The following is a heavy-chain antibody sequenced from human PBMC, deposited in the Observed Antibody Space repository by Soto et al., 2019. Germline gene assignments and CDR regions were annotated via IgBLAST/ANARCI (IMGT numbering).Heavy chain of an antibody. D-gene: IGHD3-22*01. CDR1: GGSISSGGYY. CDR2: IYYSGST. V-gene: IGHV4-61*08. Sequence: SETLSLTCTVSGGSISSGGYYWSWIRQPPGKGLEWIGYIYYSGSTNYNPSLKSRVTISVDTSKNQFSLKLSSVTAADTAVYYCARSLRSYYYDSSGYRGLDYWGQGTLVTVSS. CDR3: ARSLRSYYYDSSGYRGLDY. J-gene: IGHJ4*02.